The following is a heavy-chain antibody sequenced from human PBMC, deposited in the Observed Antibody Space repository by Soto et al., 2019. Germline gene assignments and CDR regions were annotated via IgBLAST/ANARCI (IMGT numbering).Heavy chain of an antibody. V-gene: IGHV2-5*02. D-gene: IGHD3-3*01. Sequence: QITLNESGPTQVKPRQTLTLTCTFSGFSLTTSGVGVGCIRQSPGKAPEWLALIYWDADKRYSPSLKSRLTNTKDTSKNQMVLTIADLDPADTATYYCAHRVLRTVFGLVTTTAIYFDFWGQGTPVAVSS. J-gene: IGHJ4*02. CDR1: GFSLTTSGVG. CDR3: AHRVLRTVFGLVTTTAIYFDF. CDR2: IYWDADK.